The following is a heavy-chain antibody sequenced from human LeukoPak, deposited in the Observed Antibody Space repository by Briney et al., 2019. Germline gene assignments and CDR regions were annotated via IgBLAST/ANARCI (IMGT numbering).Heavy chain of an antibody. V-gene: IGHV3-30*18. CDR1: GFTFSSYG. J-gene: IGHJ4*02. CDR3: ANPRGSRAAYAY. CDR2: ISYDGSNK. Sequence: PGRSLRLSCAASGFTFSSYGMHWVRQAPGKGLEWVAVISYDGSNKYYADSVKGRFTISRDNSKNTLYLQMNSLRAEDTAVYYCANPRGSRAAYAYWGQGTLVTVSS. D-gene: IGHD3-16*01.